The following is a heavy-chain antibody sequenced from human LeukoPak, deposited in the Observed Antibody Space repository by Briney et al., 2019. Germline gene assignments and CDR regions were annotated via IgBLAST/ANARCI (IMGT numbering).Heavy chain of an antibody. CDR1: GYAFTGFY. Sequence: ASVKVSCKASGYAFTGFYMHWVRQAPGQGLEWMGWINPNSGGTNYAQKFQGRVTMTRDTSISTAYMELSRLRSDDTALYYCARDRVYYYDSRGYSNWGQGTLVTVSS. CDR3: ARDRVYYYDSRGYSN. J-gene: IGHJ4*02. V-gene: IGHV1-2*02. D-gene: IGHD3-22*01. CDR2: INPNSGGT.